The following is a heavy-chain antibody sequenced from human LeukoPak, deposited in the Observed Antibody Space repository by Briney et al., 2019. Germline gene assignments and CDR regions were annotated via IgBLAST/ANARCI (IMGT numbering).Heavy chain of an antibody. D-gene: IGHD6-13*01. V-gene: IGHV3-23*01. CDR2: ISGSGGST. CDR3: AKSSYSSSWYFLV. J-gene: IGHJ4*02. CDR1: GFTFSSYA. Sequence: QSGGSPRLSCAASGFTFSSYAMSWVRQAPGKGLEWVSAISGSGGSTYYADSVKGRFTISRDNSKNTLYLQMNSLRAEDTAVYYCAKSSYSSSWYFLVWGQGTLVTVSS.